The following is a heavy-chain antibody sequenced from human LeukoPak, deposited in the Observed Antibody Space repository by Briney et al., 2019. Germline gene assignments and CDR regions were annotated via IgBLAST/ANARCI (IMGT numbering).Heavy chain of an antibody. D-gene: IGHD3-10*01. J-gene: IGHJ4*02. V-gene: IGHV4-34*01. CDR1: GGSLSGYY. Sequence: SETLSLTCAVYGGSLSGYYWSWIRQPPGKGLEWIGEINHSGSTNYNPSLKSRVTISVDTSKNQFSLKLSSVTAADTAVYYCARVGVRGVNYWGQGTLVTVSS. CDR2: INHSGST. CDR3: ARVGVRGVNY.